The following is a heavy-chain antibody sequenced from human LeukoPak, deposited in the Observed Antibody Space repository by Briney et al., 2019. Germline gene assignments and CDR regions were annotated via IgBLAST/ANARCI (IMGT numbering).Heavy chain of an antibody. CDR1: GFIFTGYW. D-gene: IGHD2-21*02. CDR3: VRGGGDSGDFDY. CDR2: VYPIDSDT. J-gene: IGHJ4*02. Sequence: GESLKISCKGSGFIFTGYWIGWVRLMPGKGLEWMAIVYPIDSDTRYTPSFEGQVTTSADRSISSAYLQLRSLQASDTAMYYCVRGGGDSGDFDYWGKGTLVTVSS. V-gene: IGHV5-51*01.